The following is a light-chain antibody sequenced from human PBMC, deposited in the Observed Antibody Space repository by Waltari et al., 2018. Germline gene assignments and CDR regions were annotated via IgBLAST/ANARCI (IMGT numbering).Light chain of an antibody. CDR3: GTWDTSLSAGV. CDR1: RSNIGRNY. CDR2: DND. V-gene: IGLV1-51*01. J-gene: IGLJ3*02. Sequence: QSVLMQPPSVSAAPGQKVTISCSGSRSNIGRNYVSWYQQLPGTAPKLLIYDNDKRPSGIPDRFSGSKSGASATLGITGLQTGDEADYYCGTWDTSLSAGVFGGGTKVTVL.